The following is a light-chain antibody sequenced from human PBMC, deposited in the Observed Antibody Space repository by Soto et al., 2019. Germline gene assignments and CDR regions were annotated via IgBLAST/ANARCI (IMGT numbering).Light chain of an antibody. J-gene: IGLJ1*01. V-gene: IGLV2-8*01. CDR1: SRDVGGQNY. Sequence: QSVLTQPPSASGSPGQSVAISCTGTSRDVGGQNYVSWYQQHPGKAPKLIIYAVSNRPSGVPDLFSGSKSGNTASLTISGLRAEDEADYYCCSHAGNNNYVFGTGTKVTVL. CDR3: CSHAGNNNYV. CDR2: AVS.